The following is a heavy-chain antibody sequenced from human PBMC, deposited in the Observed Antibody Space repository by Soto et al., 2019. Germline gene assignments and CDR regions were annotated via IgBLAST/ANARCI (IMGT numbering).Heavy chain of an antibody. CDR1: GGSISSYY. CDR3: AREMHSSSWPAFEY. D-gene: IGHD6-13*01. J-gene: IGHJ4*02. Sequence: QVQLQESGPGLVKPSETLSLTCTVSGGSISSYYWSWIRQPPGKGLEWIGYIYYSGSTNYNPSLKSRVTISVDTSKKQFSMKLSSVTAADTAVYYCAREMHSSSWPAFEYRGQGTLVTVSS. V-gene: IGHV4-59*01. CDR2: IYYSGST.